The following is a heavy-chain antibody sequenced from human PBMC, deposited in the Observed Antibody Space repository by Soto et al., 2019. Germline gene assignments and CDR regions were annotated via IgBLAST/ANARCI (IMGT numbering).Heavy chain of an antibody. CDR2: IVVGSGNT. D-gene: IGHD3-22*01. Sequence: ASVKVYCKACGFSFTSSAVQWVRQARGQRLEWIGWIVVGSGNTNYAQKFQERVTITRDMSTSTAYMELSSLRSEDTAVYYCAAFNWVYYYDSSGYYDYWGQGTLVTVSS. V-gene: IGHV1-58*01. J-gene: IGHJ4*02. CDR1: GFSFTSSA. CDR3: AAFNWVYYYDSSGYYDY.